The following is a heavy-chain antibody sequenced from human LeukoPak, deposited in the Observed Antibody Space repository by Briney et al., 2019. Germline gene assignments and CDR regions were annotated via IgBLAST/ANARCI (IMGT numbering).Heavy chain of an antibody. CDR2: INHSGST. Sequence: SETLSLTCAVYGGSFSGYYWSWIRQPPGKGLEWIGEINHSGSTNYNPSLKSRVTISVDTSKNQFSLKLSSVTAADTAVYYCARSLVFPIAAAGFDPWGQGTLVTVSS. CDR1: GGSFSGYY. V-gene: IGHV4-34*01. J-gene: IGHJ5*02. CDR3: ARSLVFPIAAAGFDP. D-gene: IGHD6-13*01.